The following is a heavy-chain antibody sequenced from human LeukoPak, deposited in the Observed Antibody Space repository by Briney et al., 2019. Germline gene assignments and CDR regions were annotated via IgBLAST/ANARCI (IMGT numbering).Heavy chain of an antibody. D-gene: IGHD2/OR15-2a*01. CDR3: ARESNYDY. CDR1: GFTFSSYA. J-gene: IGHJ4*02. V-gene: IGHV3-30*14. Sequence: PGRSLRLSCAASGFTFSSYAMHWVRQAPGKGLEWVAVISYDGSNRYYADSVKGRFTISRDNSKNTLYLQMNSLRAEDTAVYYCARESNYDYWGQGTLVTVSS. CDR2: ISYDGSNR.